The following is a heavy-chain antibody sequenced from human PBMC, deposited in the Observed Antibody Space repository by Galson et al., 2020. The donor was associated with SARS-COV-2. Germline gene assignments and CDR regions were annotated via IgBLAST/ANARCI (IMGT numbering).Heavy chain of an antibody. CDR1: GYTFTSYY. J-gene: IGHJ6*02. CDR2: INPSGGST. D-gene: IGHD6-19*01. CDR3: ARVSVAGTSASYYYYYYGMDV. Sequence: ASVKVSCKASGYTFTSYYMHWVRQAPGQGLEWMGIINPSGGSTSYAQKFQGRVTMTRDTSTSTVYMELSSLRSEDTAVYYCARVSVAGTSASYYYYYYGMDVWGQGTTVTVSS. V-gene: IGHV1-46*01.